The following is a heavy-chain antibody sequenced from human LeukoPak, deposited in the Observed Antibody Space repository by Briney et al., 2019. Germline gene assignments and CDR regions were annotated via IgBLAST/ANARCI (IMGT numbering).Heavy chain of an antibody. V-gene: IGHV4-4*02. CDR2: IYHSGST. CDR1: GGSISSSNW. CDR3: ARTYSSSWYNWFDP. D-gene: IGHD6-13*01. Sequence: PSETLSLTCAVSGGSISSSNWWSWVRQPPGKGLEWIGEIYHSGSTNYNPSLKSRVTISVDTSKNQFSLKLSSVTAADTAVYYCARTYSSSWYNWFDPWGQGTLVTVSS. J-gene: IGHJ5*02.